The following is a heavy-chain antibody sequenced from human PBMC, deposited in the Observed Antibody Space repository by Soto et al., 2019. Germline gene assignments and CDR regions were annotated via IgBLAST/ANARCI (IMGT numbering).Heavy chain of an antibody. J-gene: IGHJ4*02. CDR2: IYWDDDK. CDR3: AHRIYPRGTFDY. CDR1: GFSLSTSGVG. V-gene: IGHV2-5*02. D-gene: IGHD3-10*01. Sequence: QITLKESGPTLVKPTQTLTLTCTFSGFSLSTSGVGVGWIRQPPGKALEWLALIYWDDDKRYSPSLKSRLTIPKDTSKTQVVLTITNMDPVDTATYYCAHRIYPRGTFDYWGQGTLVTVSS.